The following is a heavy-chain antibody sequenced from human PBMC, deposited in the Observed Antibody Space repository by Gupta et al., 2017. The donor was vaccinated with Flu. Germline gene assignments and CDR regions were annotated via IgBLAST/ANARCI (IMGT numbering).Heavy chain of an antibody. D-gene: IGHD4-17*01. V-gene: IGHV3-74*03. CDR2: INPDGSIT. CDR1: GFTFSSSD. Sequence: EMQLVESGGGLVQPGGSLRLYCAASGFTFSSSDWRWVRQAPGKGLGWVSRINPDGSITTYAEPVKGRFTISRDNAKNTLYLQMNSLGDDDTAVYYCATVTSGCWGQGTLVTVSS. J-gene: IGHJ4*02. CDR3: ATVTSGC.